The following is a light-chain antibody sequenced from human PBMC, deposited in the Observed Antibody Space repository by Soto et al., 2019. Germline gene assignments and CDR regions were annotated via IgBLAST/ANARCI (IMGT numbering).Light chain of an antibody. CDR1: TSPIGRHY. V-gene: IGLV1-47*02. Sequence: QPVLTQPPSASGAPGQTVTISCSVNTSPIGRHYVSWYQQLPGAAPKLIIFSNNQRPSGIPDRFSGSKSGTSASLAISGLRSEDEADYYCGTWEDRLSGLYVFGTGTKLTVL. CDR2: SNN. J-gene: IGLJ1*01. CDR3: GTWEDRLSGLYV.